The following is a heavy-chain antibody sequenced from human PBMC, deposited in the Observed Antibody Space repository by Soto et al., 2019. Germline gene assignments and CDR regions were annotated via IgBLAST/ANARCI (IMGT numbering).Heavy chain of an antibody. CDR3: ARQFSVVLPAAIQPGMDV. CDR1: GYSFTSYL. CDR2: IDPSDSYT. Sequence: GESLKISFKGSGYSFTSYLISWVRQMPVKGLEWTGRIDPSDSYTNYSPSFQGHVTISADKSISTAYLQWSSLKASDTAMYYCARQFSVVLPAAIQPGMDVSGQGTTVTVCS. V-gene: IGHV5-10-1*01. D-gene: IGHD2-2*02. J-gene: IGHJ6*02.